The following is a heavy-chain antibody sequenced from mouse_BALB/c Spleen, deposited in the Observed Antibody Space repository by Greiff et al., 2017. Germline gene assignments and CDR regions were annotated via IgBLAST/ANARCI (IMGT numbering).Heavy chain of an antibody. J-gene: IGHJ4*01. Sequence: ESGPGLVKPSQSLSLTCTVTGYSITSDYAWNWIRQFPGNKLEWMGYISYSGSTSYNPSLKSRISITRDTSKNQFFLQLNSVTTEDTATYYCAREFDYYGSSGWAMDYWGQGTSVTVSS. D-gene: IGHD1-1*01. V-gene: IGHV3-2*02. CDR3: AREFDYYGSSGWAMDY. CDR2: ISYSGST. CDR1: GYSITSDYA.